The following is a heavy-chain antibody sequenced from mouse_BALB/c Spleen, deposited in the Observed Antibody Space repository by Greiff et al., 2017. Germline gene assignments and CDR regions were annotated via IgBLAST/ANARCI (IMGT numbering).Heavy chain of an antibody. Sequence: EVKLVESGGDLVKPGGSLKLSCAASGFTFSSYGMSWVRQTPDKRLEWVATISSGGSYTYYPDSVKGRFTISRDNAKNTLYLQMSSLKSEDTAMYYCARQGGGSSGYGGAMDYWGQGTSVTVSS. J-gene: IGHJ4*01. V-gene: IGHV5-6*01. CDR1: GFTFSSYG. D-gene: IGHD3-1*01. CDR3: ARQGGGSSGYGGAMDY. CDR2: ISSGGSYT.